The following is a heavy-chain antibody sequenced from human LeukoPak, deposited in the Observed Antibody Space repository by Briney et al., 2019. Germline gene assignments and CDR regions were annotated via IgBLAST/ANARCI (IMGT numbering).Heavy chain of an antibody. Sequence: SETLSLTCIVSGGSISSHYWGWIRQPPGKGLEYIRNIYYTGATNSSPSLKSRVIISVDTSNNQFSLRLNSVTAADTAVYFCASYGYTSAWTHFDNWGQGILVTVSS. V-gene: IGHV4-59*08. D-gene: IGHD6-19*01. J-gene: IGHJ4*02. CDR1: GGSISSHY. CDR3: ASYGYTSAWTHFDN. CDR2: IYYTGAT.